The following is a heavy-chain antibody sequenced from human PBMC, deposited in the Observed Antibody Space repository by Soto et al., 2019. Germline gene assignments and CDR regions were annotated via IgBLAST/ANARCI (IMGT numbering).Heavy chain of an antibody. CDR1: GFTFSSYG. J-gene: IGHJ6*02. D-gene: IGHD3-10*01. CDR2: IWYDGSNK. V-gene: IGHV3-33*01. CDR3: ARDEYVLWSGDYYGMDV. Sequence: PGGSLRLSCAASGFTFSSYGMHWVRQAPGKGLEWVAVIWYDGSNKYYADSVKGRFTISRDNSKNTLYLQMNSLRAEDTAVYYCARDEYVLWSGDYYGMDVWGQGTTVTVSS.